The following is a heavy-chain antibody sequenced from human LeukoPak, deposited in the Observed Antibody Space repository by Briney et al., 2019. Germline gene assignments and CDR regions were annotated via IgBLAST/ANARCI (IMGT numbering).Heavy chain of an antibody. CDR1: GFTFSSYA. CDR2: ISGSGGST. V-gene: IGHV3-23*01. J-gene: IGHJ4*02. Sequence: GGSLRLSCAASGFTFSSYAMSWVRQAPGKGLEWVSAISGSGGSTYYADSVKGRFTISRDNSKNTLYLQMNSLRAEDTAVYYCAKDRWDMTTVTPVDYWGQGTLVTVSS. D-gene: IGHD4-17*01. CDR3: AKDRWDMTTVTPVDY.